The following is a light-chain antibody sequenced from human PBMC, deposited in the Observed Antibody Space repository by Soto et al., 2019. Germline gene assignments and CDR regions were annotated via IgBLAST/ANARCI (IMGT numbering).Light chain of an antibody. CDR1: SSDVGAYKY. CDR3: SSYAGSDNWV. CDR2: EVS. J-gene: IGLJ3*02. V-gene: IGLV2-8*01. Sequence: QSALTQPPSASGSPGQSVTISCTGTSSDVGAYKYVSWYQQYPGKAPKLMIYEVSQRPSGVPDRFSGSKSGNTASLTVSGLQAEDEADYYCSSYAGSDNWVFGGGTKLTVL.